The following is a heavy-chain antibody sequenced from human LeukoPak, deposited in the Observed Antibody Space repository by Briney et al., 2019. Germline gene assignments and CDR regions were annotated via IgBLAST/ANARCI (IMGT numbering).Heavy chain of an antibody. V-gene: IGHV4-59*01. CDR2: IYYSGST. Sequence: SETLSLTCTVSGGSISSYYWSWIRQPPGKGLEWIGYIYYSGSTNYNPSLKSRVTISVDTSKNQFSLKLSSVTAADTAVYYCARSGNYDLWSRSHYFDYWGQGTLVTVSS. D-gene: IGHD3-3*01. CDR1: GGSISSYY. CDR3: ARSGNYDLWSRSHYFDY. J-gene: IGHJ4*02.